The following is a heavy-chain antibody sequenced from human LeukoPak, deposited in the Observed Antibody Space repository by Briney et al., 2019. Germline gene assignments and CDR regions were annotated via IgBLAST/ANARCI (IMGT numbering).Heavy chain of an antibody. D-gene: IGHD3-22*01. V-gene: IGHV4-38-2*01. CDR2: IYYSGST. J-gene: IGHJ4*02. Sequence: ASETLSLTCGVSGYSIRSGDYWGWIRQPPGKGLEWIGYIYYSGSTDYNPSLKSRVTISVDTSKNQFSLKLSSVTAADTAVYYCASALHYFDSTAFSYYFDYWGQGTLVTVSS. CDR3: ASALHYFDSTAFSYYFDY. CDR1: GYSIRSGDY.